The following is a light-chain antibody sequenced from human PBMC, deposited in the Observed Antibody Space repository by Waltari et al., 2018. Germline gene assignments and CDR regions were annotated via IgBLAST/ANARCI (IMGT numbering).Light chain of an antibody. V-gene: IGKV3-20*01. CDR2: GAS. CDR3: QQYGTSRT. J-gene: IGKJ1*01. Sequence: EIVLTQSPGTLSLSPGERATLSCRASQSVSSSSLAWYQQKPGLAPRLLIYGASSRATGIPDRFRGSGSGTDFTLTISRLEPEDFAVYYCQQYGTSRTFGQGTKVEIK. CDR1: QSVSSSS.